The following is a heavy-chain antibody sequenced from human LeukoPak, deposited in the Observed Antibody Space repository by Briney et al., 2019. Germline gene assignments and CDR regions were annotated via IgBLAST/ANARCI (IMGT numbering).Heavy chain of an antibody. CDR1: GVSISSGGYC. D-gene: IGHD1-14*01. CDR3: ARDRDDSGSYFDY. V-gene: IGHV4-31*03. Sequence: SESLSLTCTVSGVSISSGGYCWSWLRPHPGKGLEWVGYIYYSWSTYYNPSLKSRVTISVDTSKNQFSLKLSSVAAADTAVYYCARDRDDSGSYFDYWGQGTLVTVSS. J-gene: IGHJ4*02. CDR2: IYYSWST.